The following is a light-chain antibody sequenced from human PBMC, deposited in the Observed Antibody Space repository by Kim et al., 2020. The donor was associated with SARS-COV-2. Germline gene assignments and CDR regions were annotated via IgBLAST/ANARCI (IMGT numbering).Light chain of an antibody. J-gene: IGLJ3*02. Sequence: QSVLTQPPSVSAAPRQRVTISCSGSSSNIGKSAVNWYQQLPGRAPKLLIYYDDLLPSGVSCRFSGSKSGTSASLAISGLQSEDEAEYYCAAWDDSLNGWVFGDGTKVTVL. CDR3: AAWDDSLNGWV. CDR1: SSNIGKSA. V-gene: IGLV1-36*01. CDR2: YDD.